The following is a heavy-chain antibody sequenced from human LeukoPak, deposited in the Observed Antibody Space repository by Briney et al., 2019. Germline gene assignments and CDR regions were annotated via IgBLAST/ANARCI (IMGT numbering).Heavy chain of an antibody. CDR1: GYTFTSYG. Sequence: ASVKVSCKASGYTFTSYGISWVRQAPEQGLEWMGWISAYNGNTNYAQKLQGRVTMTTDTSTSTAYMELSSLRSEDTAVYYCARVNWNDDRGFDYWGQGTLVTVSS. J-gene: IGHJ4*02. CDR3: ARVNWNDDRGFDY. D-gene: IGHD1-20*01. CDR2: ISAYNGNT. V-gene: IGHV1-18*01.